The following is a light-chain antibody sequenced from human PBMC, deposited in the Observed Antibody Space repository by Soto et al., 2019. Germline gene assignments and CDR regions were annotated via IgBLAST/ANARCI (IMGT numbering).Light chain of an antibody. Sequence: QSVLTQPPSASETPGQSVTISCSGGSSNIGSNFVYWYQQLPGTAPKLRIYTDNQRPSGVPDRFSGSKSGTSASLAISGLRSEDEADYYCAAWDASLSAWVFGGGTQLTVL. J-gene: IGLJ3*02. V-gene: IGLV1-47*02. CDR2: TDN. CDR3: AAWDASLSAWV. CDR1: SSNIGSNF.